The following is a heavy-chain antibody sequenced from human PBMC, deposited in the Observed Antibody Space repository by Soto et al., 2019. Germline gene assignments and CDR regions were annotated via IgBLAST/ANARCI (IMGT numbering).Heavy chain of an antibody. J-gene: IGHJ4*02. CDR1: GFTFSSYA. V-gene: IGHV3-23*01. CDR3: AKVGPKDIVLMVYAQNLIDY. Sequence: GGSLRLSCAASGFTFSSYAMSWVRQAPGKGLEWVSAISGSGGSTYYADSVKGRFTISRDNSKNTLYLQMNSLRAEDTAVYYWAKVGPKDIVLMVYAQNLIDYWGQGTLVTVSS. D-gene: IGHD2-8*01. CDR2: ISGSGGST.